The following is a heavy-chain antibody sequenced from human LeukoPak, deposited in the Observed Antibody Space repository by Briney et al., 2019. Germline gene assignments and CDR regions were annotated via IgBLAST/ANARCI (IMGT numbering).Heavy chain of an antibody. CDR1: NASFGPYY. V-gene: IGHV4-34*01. CDR2: VNYRGDG. CDR3: ARETSLHIFDS. D-gene: IGHD2-21*01. Sequence: SSETLSLTCDVYNASFGPYYWSWLRQSPGKGLEYIGEVNYRGDGNYNPSLNSRASISIDTSKKQFSLRLTSVTAADTAMYYCARETSLHIFDSWGQGTLVTVSS. J-gene: IGHJ4*02.